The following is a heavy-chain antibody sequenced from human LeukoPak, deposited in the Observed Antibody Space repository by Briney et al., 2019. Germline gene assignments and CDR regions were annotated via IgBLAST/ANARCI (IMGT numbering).Heavy chain of an antibody. Sequence: GESLKISCKGLGYSFSSYWNAWVRQRPGKDLEWMGIIYPGGSETRYDPSFQGQVTISADSSTSTAYLQWSSLRASDTAMYYCARASRDGYNQNFDHWGQGTPVTVSS. CDR1: GYSFSSYW. CDR3: ARASRDGYNQNFDH. J-gene: IGHJ4*02. V-gene: IGHV5-51*01. CDR2: IYPGGSET. D-gene: IGHD5-24*01.